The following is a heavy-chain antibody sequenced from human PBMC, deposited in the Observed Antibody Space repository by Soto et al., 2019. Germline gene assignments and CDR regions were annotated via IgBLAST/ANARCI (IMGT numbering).Heavy chain of an antibody. V-gene: IGHV3-23*01. J-gene: IGHJ4*02. CDR3: ASPPAVAGTWGVDY. CDR1: GFTFSSYA. Sequence: HPGGSLRLSCAASGFTFSSYAMSWVRQAPGKGLEWVSAISGSGGSTYYADSVKGRFAISRDNSKNTLYLQMNSLRAEDTAVYYCASPPAVAGTWGVDYWGQGTLVTVSS. CDR2: ISGSGGST. D-gene: IGHD6-19*01.